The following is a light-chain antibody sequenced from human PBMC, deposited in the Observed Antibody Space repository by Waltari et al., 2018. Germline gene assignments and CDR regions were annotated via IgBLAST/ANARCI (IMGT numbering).Light chain of an antibody. CDR2: KGS. CDR1: QSVNTW. V-gene: IGKV1-5*03. Sequence: IQLTQSPSTLSASVGDRVTMTCRASQSVNTWLAWYQQKPGRAPNLLVSKGSILQSGVPSRFSGSGSGTEFTLTISSLQPDDFAAYYCQQYDDYIPLTFGGGTTVEI. CDR3: QQYDDYIPLT. J-gene: IGKJ4*01.